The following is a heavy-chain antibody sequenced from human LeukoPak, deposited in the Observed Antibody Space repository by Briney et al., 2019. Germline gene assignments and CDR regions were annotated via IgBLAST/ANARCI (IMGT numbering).Heavy chain of an antibody. J-gene: IGHJ4*02. CDR1: GGSISDNDYS. V-gene: IGHV4-39*01. CDR3: ARRYYFVSGSYYPFDF. Sequence: SETLSLTCNVSGGSISDNDYSWDWIRQPPGKGLEWMGCIHYSGTAYSNPSLKSRISISVDTSKSQFSLKLRSVTAADTAVYYCARRYYFVSGSYYPFDFWGQGTLVTVSS. CDR2: IHYSGTA. D-gene: IGHD3-10*01.